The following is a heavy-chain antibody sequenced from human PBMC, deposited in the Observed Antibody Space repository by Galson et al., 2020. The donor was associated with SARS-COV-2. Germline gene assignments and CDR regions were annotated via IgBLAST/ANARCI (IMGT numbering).Heavy chain of an antibody. Sequence: GGSLRLSCAVSGFTFSSYSINWVRQAPGKGLEWVSSISSSSDYIYYADSMKGRFTISRDNAKNSLSLQMNSLRAEDTAVYYCARDASWAMFGMDVWGPGTTVTVSS. CDR1: GFTFSSYS. D-gene: IGHD1-26*01. J-gene: IGHJ6*02. CDR2: ISSSSDYI. CDR3: ARDASWAMFGMDV. V-gene: IGHV3-21*01.